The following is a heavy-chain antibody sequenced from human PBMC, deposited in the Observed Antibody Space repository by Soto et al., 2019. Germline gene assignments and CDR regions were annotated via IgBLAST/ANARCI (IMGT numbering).Heavy chain of an antibody. D-gene: IGHD3-10*01. V-gene: IGHV3-30*18. CDR1: GFTFSSYG. J-gene: IGHJ6*02. CDR2: ISYDGSNK. CDR3: AKDLGQSYYYGSGLNYGMDV. Sequence: LRLSCAASGFTFSSYGMHWVRQAPGKGLGWVAVISYDGSNKYYADSVKGRFTISRDNSKNTLYLQMNSLRAEDTAVYYCAKDLGQSYYYGSGLNYGMDVWGQGTTVTVSS.